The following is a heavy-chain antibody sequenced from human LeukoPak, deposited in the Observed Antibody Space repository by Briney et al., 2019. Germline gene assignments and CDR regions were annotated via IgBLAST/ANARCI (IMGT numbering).Heavy chain of an antibody. J-gene: IGHJ4*02. Sequence: GGSLRPSCAASGFTFSSYAMSWVRQAPGKGLEWVSAISGSGGSTYYADSVKGRFTISRDNSKNTLYLQMNSLRAEDTAVYYCANYGSGSYYSGGFDYWGQGTLVTVSS. CDR1: GFTFSSYA. CDR3: ANYGSGSYYSGGFDY. V-gene: IGHV3-23*01. D-gene: IGHD3-10*01. CDR2: ISGSGGST.